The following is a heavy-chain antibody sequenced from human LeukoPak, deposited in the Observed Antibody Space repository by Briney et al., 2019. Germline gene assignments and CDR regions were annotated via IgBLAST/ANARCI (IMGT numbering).Heavy chain of an antibody. CDR3: ARVVPAANYYYYMDV. D-gene: IGHD2-2*01. CDR1: GYTLTELS. CDR2: FDPEDGET. J-gene: IGHJ6*03. Sequence: ASVKVSCKVSGYTLTELSMHWMRQAPGKGLEWMGGFDPEDGETIYAQKFQGRVTMTEDTSTDTAYMELSSLRSDDTAVYYCARVVPAANYYYYMDVWGKGTTVTISS. V-gene: IGHV1-24*01.